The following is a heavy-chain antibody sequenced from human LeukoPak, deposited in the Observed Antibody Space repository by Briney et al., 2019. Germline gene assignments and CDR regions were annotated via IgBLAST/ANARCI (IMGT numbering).Heavy chain of an antibody. D-gene: IGHD5-18*01. CDR3: AQQVDTAMVTTDY. CDR2: IIPIFGTA. J-gene: IGHJ4*02. CDR1: GGTFNSYA. Sequence: VASVKVSCKASGGTFNSYAISWVRQAPGQGLEWMGGIIPIFGTANYAQKFQGRVTITTDESTSTAYMELSSLRSEDTAVYYCAQQVDTAMVTTDYWGQGTLVTVSS. V-gene: IGHV1-69*05.